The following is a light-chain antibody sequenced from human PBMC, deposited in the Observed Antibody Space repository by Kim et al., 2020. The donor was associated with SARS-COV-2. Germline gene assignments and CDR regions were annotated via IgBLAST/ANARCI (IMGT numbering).Light chain of an antibody. CDR2: NDN. V-gene: IGLV1-44*01. CDR3: ATWDVSLDAWV. J-gene: IGLJ3*02. Sequence: GHRVIISCSGSSSNIGRHFVNWFQQLPGTAPKVFIYNDNQRPSVVPDRFSGSRSGTSASLAISGLQSEDEADYYCATWDVSLDAWVFGGGTQLTVL. CDR1: SSNIGRHF.